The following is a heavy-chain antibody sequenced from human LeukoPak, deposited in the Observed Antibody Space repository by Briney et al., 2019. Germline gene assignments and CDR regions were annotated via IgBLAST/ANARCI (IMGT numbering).Heavy chain of an antibody. V-gene: IGHV1-2*02. CDR2: INPNSGGT. J-gene: IGHJ4*02. D-gene: IGHD6-19*01. CDR3: ARIPSSGRTKRLYYFDY. CDR1: GYTFTGYY. Sequence: ASVKVSCKASGYTFTGYYMHWVRQAPGQGLEWMGWINPNSGGTNYAQKFQGRVTMTRDTSISTAYMELSRLRSDDTAVYYCARIPSSGRTKRLYYFDYWGQGTLVTVSS.